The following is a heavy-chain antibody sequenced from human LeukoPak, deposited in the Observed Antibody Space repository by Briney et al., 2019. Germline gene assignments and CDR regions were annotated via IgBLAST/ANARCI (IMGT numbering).Heavy chain of an antibody. Sequence: GGSLRLSCAASGLTFSSYAMSWVRQAPGKGLEWVSSISGSGTTTYHADSVKGRFTISRDNSKNTLYLQMNSLRAEDTAVYYCARDIVATPGPGYWGQGTLVTVSS. J-gene: IGHJ4*02. CDR2: ISGSGTTT. V-gene: IGHV3-23*01. CDR3: ARDIVATPGPGY. CDR1: GLTFSSYA. D-gene: IGHD5-12*01.